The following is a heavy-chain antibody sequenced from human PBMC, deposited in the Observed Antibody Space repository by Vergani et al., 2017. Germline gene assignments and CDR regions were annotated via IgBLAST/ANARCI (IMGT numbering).Heavy chain of an antibody. J-gene: IGHJ5*02. CDR3: ARDPSLGWFDP. Sequence: QLQLQESGPGLVKPSETLSLNCTVSGGSISSSSYYWGWIRQPPGKGLERIGSIYYSGSTYYNPSLKSRVTISVDTSKNQFSLKLSSVTAADTAVYYCARDPSLGWFDPWGQGTLVTVSS. V-gene: IGHV4-39*07. CDR2: IYYSGST. D-gene: IGHD3-16*01. CDR1: GGSISSSSYY.